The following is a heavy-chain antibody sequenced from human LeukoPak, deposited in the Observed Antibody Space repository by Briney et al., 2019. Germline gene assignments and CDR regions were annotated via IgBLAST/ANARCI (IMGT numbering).Heavy chain of an antibody. CDR3: SSGRDIAVAGSGGYFDY. J-gene: IGHJ4*02. CDR2: MSPGGGNI. Sequence: GGSLRLSCAASGFSFSDYHMNWIRQAPGKGLEWISYMSPGGGNIYFADSVKGRFTLSRDNAKHSLDLQMNSLTAEDTAVYYCSSGRDIAVAGSGGYFDYWGQGTLVSVSS. CDR1: GFSFSDYH. V-gene: IGHV3-11*01. D-gene: IGHD6-19*01.